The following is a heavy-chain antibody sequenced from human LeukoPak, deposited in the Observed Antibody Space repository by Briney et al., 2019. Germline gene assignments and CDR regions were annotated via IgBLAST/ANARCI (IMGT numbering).Heavy chain of an antibody. Sequence: GESLKISCKGSGYSFTSYWIGWVRQMPGKGLEWMGIIYPGDSGPTYSPSFQGQVTISVDKSINTAHLQWSSLQASDTAMYYCGMSGDRVPLQDDVFDVWGQGTMVTVST. CDR1: GYSFTSYW. J-gene: IGHJ3*01. CDR3: GMSGDRVPLQDDVFDV. D-gene: IGHD1-26*01. CDR2: IYPGDSGP. V-gene: IGHV5-51*01.